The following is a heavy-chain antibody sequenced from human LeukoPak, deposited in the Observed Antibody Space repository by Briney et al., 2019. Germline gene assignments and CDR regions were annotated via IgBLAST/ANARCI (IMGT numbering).Heavy chain of an antibody. Sequence: PGGSLRLSCAASGFTFSSYSMNWVRQAPVKGLEWVSYISSSSSTIYYADSVKGRFTISRDNSKNTLYLQMNSLRPGDTAVYYCAKYGGFGEPPHWGPGALVTVSS. CDR3: AKYGGFGEPPH. CDR2: ISSSSSTI. D-gene: IGHD3-10*01. J-gene: IGHJ4*02. V-gene: IGHV3-48*01. CDR1: GFTFSSYS.